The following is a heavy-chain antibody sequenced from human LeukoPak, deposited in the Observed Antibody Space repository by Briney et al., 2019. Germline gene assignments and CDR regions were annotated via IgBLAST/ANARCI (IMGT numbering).Heavy chain of an antibody. Sequence: ASVKVSCKASGYTFTSYYMHWVRQAPGQGLEWMGIINPSGGSTSYAQKFQGRVTMSRNTSISTAYMELSSLRSEDTAVYYCARRSSLLWFGELFSDAFDIWGQGTMVTVSS. CDR1: GYTFTSYY. D-gene: IGHD3-10*01. CDR3: ARRSSLLWFGELFSDAFDI. V-gene: IGHV1-46*01. CDR2: INPSGGST. J-gene: IGHJ3*02.